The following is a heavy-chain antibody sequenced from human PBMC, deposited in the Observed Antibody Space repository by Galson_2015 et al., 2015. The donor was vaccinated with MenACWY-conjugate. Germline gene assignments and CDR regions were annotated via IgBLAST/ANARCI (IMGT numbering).Heavy chain of an antibody. J-gene: IGHJ4*02. CDR1: GFSFSSYN. CDR3: VRDKLEY. Sequence: SLRLSCAASGFSFSSYNMNWVRQAPGKGLEWVSYISTSSSTIYYADSVKGRFTISRDNAKNSLYLQMNSLRAEDTAVYYCVRDKLEYWGQRTLVTVSS. V-gene: IGHV3-48*04. CDR2: ISTSSSTI. D-gene: IGHD1-1*01.